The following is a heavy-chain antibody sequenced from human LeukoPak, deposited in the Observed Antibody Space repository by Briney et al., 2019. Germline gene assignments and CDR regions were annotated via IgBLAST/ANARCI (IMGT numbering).Heavy chain of an antibody. CDR2: ISSTDAST. V-gene: IGHV3-23*01. J-gene: IGHJ4*02. CDR3: AKAPVTSCRGAYCYPFDY. CDR1: GFTFGDYA. Sequence: GGSLRLSCTASGFTFGDYAMSWFRKAPGMGLEWVSAISSTDASTYHADSVRGRFTISRDSSKNTLYLQMNSLRAEDAAVYYCAKAPVTSCRGAYCYPFDYWGQGTLVTVSS. D-gene: IGHD2-21*01.